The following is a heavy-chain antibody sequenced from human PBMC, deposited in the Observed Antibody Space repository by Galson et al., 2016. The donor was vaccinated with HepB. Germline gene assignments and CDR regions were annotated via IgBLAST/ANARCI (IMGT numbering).Heavy chain of an antibody. Sequence: SETLSLTCAVSGGSVSSHNWWSWVRQPPGKGLEWIGEVFHSGSTDYNPSLKSRVTISVDTSKNQFTLKMTSVTAADSAVYYCARTELGEVATTTSMVGYWGQGTRVTVSS. V-gene: IGHV4-4*02. D-gene: IGHD3-10*02. CDR1: GGSVSSHNW. J-gene: IGHJ4*02. CDR3: ARTELGEVATTTSMVGY. CDR2: VFHSGST.